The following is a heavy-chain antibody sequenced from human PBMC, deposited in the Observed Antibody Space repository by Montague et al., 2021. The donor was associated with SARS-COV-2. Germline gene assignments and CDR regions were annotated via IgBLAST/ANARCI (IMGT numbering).Heavy chain of an antibody. CDR3: ARAHSGSYYSEFDY. V-gene: IGHV3-30-3*01. Sequence: YLRLSCAASGFTFSSYAMHWVRQAPGKGLEWVAVISYDGSNKYYADSVKGRFTISRDNSKNTLYLQMNSLRAEDTAVYYCARAHSGSYYSEFDYWGQGTLVTVSS. CDR1: GFTFSSYA. D-gene: IGHD1-26*01. J-gene: IGHJ4*02. CDR2: ISYDGSNK.